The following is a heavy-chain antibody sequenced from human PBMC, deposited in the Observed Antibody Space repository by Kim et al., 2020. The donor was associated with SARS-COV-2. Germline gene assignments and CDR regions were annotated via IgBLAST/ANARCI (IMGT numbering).Heavy chain of an antibody. V-gene: IGHV3-30*07. D-gene: IGHD2-2*01. Sequence: FTISRDNSKNTLYLQMNSLRAEDTAVYYCARDLRYCSSTSCYDVFGLFDYWGQGTLVTVSS. CDR3: ARDLRYCSSTSCYDVFGLFDY. J-gene: IGHJ4*02.